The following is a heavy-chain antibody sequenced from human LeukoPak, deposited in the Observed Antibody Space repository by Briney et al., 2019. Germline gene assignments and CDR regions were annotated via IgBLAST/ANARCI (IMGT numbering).Heavy chain of an antibody. Sequence: KTSETLSLTCTVSGGSISSYYWSWIRQPPGKGLEWIAYISDIGSINYNPSLKSRVTISVDTSKNQFSLKLSSVTAADTAVYYCARSQRPYTVNTFDYWGQGTLVTVSS. CDR2: ISDIGSI. D-gene: IGHD4-17*01. CDR1: GGSISSYY. J-gene: IGHJ4*02. V-gene: IGHV4-59*01. CDR3: ARSQRPYTVNTFDY.